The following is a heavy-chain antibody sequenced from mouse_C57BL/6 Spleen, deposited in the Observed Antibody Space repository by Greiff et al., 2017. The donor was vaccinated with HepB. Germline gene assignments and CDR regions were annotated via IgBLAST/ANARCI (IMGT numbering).Heavy chain of an antibody. CDR1: GFTFSSYT. V-gene: IGHV5-9*01. CDR3: ARRLVGAMDY. J-gene: IGHJ4*01. CDR2: ISGGGGNT. D-gene: IGHD6-2*01. Sequence: EVKLVESGGGLVKPGGSLKLSCAASGFTFSSYTMSWVRQTPEKRLEWVATISGGGGNTYYPDSVKGRFTISRDNAKNTLYLQMSSLRSEDTALYYWARRLVGAMDYWGQGTSVTVSS.